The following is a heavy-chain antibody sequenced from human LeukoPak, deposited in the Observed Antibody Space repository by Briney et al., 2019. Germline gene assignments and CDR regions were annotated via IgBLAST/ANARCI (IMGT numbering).Heavy chain of an antibody. CDR2: IIPIFGTA. V-gene: IGHV1-69*05. J-gene: IGHJ5*02. Sequence: ASVKASCKASGGTFSSYAISWVRQAPGQGLEWMGGIIPIFGTANYAQKFQGRVTITTDESTSTAYMELSSLRSEDTAVYYCARELQSNNWFDPWGQGTLVTVSS. D-gene: IGHD4-11*01. CDR3: ARELQSNNWFDP. CDR1: GGTFSSYA.